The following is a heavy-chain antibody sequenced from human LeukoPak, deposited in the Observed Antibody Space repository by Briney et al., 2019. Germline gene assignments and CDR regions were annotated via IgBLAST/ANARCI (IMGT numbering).Heavy chain of an antibody. CDR3: AREVGGGASGQ. V-gene: IGHV3-66*01. Sequence: PGGSLRLSRAASGFTVSINYMSWVRQVPGKGLEWVSVIYSDGTISYADSVKGRFTISRDNSENTLYLQMNSLRVEDTAVYYCAREVGGGASGQWGQGTLVTVSS. CDR1: GFTVSINY. J-gene: IGHJ4*02. D-gene: IGHD3-16*01. CDR2: IYSDGTI.